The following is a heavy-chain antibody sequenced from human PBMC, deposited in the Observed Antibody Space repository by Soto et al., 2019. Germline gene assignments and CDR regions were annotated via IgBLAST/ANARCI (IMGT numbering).Heavy chain of an antibody. J-gene: IGHJ6*02. Sequence: PSETLSLTCTVSGGSISSYYWSWIRQPAGKGLEWIGRIYTSGSTNYNPSLKSRVTMSVDTSKNQFSLKLSSVTAADTAVYYCARAPPPSIASRQLVYYYYCMDVWGQGTTVTVS. CDR3: ARAPPPSIASRQLVYYYYCMDV. D-gene: IGHD6-6*01. V-gene: IGHV4-4*07. CDR2: IYTSGST. CDR1: GGSISSYY.